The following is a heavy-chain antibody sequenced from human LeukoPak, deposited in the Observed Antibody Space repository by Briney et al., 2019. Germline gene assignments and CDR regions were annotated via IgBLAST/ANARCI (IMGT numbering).Heavy chain of an antibody. J-gene: IGHJ4*02. Sequence: PGGSLRLSCAASGFTFSSYAMHWVRQAPGKGLEWVAVISYDGSNKYYADSVKGRFTISRDNSKNTLFLQMNSLRPEDTAVYFCARDLTQLALFDYWGQGTLVTVSS. CDR2: ISYDGSNK. D-gene: IGHD6-13*01. CDR1: GFTFSSYA. V-gene: IGHV3-30-3*01. CDR3: ARDLTQLALFDY.